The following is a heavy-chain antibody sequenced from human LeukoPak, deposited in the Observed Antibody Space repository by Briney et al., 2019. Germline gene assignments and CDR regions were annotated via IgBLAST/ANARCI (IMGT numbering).Heavy chain of an antibody. CDR3: ARDGTAAGLYFDL. J-gene: IGHJ4*01. CDR2: ISSSGSTI. D-gene: IGHD6-13*01. Sequence: GGSLRLSCAAPGFTFSTYEMNWVRQAPGKGLEWVSYISSSGSTIYSADSVKGRFTISRDNTKNSLYLQINSLRAEDTAVYYCARDGTAAGLYFDLWGQGTLVTVSS. CDR1: GFTFSTYE. V-gene: IGHV3-48*03.